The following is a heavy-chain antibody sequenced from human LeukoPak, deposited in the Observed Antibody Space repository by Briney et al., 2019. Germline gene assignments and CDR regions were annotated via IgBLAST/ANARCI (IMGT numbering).Heavy chain of an antibody. J-gene: IGHJ3*02. CDR2: IWYGGSNK. CDR1: GFTFSSYG. V-gene: IGHV3-33*01. D-gene: IGHD6-19*01. Sequence: GGSLTLTCAASGFTFSSYGMHWVRQAPGKGLEWVGVIWYGGSNKYYAASVNIRFAISRDNSKNTLYLLMNSLRAEDKAAYYCGRDGIEVGGNDAFDIWGQGTMVTVSS. CDR3: GRDGIEVGGNDAFDI.